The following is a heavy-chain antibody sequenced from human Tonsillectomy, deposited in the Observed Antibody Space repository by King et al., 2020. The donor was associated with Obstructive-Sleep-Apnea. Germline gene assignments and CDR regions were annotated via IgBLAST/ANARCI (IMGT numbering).Heavy chain of an antibody. D-gene: IGHD6-13*01. V-gene: IGHV3-23*04. CDR1: GFTFSSYA. Sequence: VQLVESGGGLVQPGGSLRLSCAASGFTFSSYAMSWVRQAPGKGLEWGSSINNSGGKTYYADSVKGRFTISRDNSDNTLYLQVNSLRAEDTAVYYCASRIAAAVPRYWGQGTLVTVSS. CDR3: ASRIAAAVPRY. CDR2: INNSGGKT. J-gene: IGHJ4*02.